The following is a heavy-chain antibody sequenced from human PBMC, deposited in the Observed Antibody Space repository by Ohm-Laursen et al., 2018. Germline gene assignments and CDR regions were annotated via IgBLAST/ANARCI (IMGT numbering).Heavy chain of an antibody. CDR2: ISPYSGQT. CDR3: ARGDTYGFDY. CDR1: GYTFTSYD. D-gene: IGHD3-10*01. V-gene: IGHV1-18*01. J-gene: IGHJ4*02. Sequence: SSVKVSCKASGYTFTSYDINWVRQATGQGLEWMGWISPYSGQTKYALKLQGRVTMTTDTSTSTAYMDVRGLRSDDTAVYYCARGDTYGFDYWGQGTLVTVSS.